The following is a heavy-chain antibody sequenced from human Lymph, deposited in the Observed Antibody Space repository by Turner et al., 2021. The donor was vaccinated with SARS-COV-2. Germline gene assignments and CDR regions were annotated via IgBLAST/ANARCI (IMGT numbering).Heavy chain of an antibody. CDR3: ARVLPYGDYFDF. CDR2: ISYDGSNK. V-gene: IGHV3-30*14. CDR1: GFTFSSYA. Sequence: QMQLVESGGGVVQPGRSLRLSCAASGFTFSSYAMHWVRQAPGKGLEWVALISYDGSNKYYADSVKGRFTISRDNSKNTLYLQMNSLRADDTAVYYCARVLPYGDYFDFWGQGTLVTVSS. D-gene: IGHD4-17*01. J-gene: IGHJ4*02.